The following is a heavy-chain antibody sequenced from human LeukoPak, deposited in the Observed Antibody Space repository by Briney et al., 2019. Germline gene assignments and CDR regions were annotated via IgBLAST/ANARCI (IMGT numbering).Heavy chain of an antibody. D-gene: IGHD3-22*01. J-gene: IGHJ4*02. Sequence: GGSLRLSCAASGFTFSSYAMSWVRQAPGKGLEWVSGISGSGDNTYYADSVKGRFTISRDNSKNTLFVQVNSLGTEDTAAYYCAKGSYYDSSGSFYFDYWGQGTLVTVSS. CDR2: ISGSGDNT. CDR1: GFTFSSYA. CDR3: AKGSYYDSSGSFYFDY. V-gene: IGHV3-23*01.